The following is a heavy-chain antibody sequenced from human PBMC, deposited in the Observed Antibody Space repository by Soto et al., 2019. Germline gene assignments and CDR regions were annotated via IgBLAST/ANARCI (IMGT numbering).Heavy chain of an antibody. V-gene: IGHV5-51*01. CDR3: ARTAAAGKYYYGMDV. Sequence: LKISCKGSGYSFTNYLIGWVRQMPGKGLECMGIIYPGDSDTRYSPSFQGQVTISADKSISTAYLQWSSLKASDTAMYYCARTAAAGKYYYGMDVWGQGTTVTVSS. J-gene: IGHJ6*02. CDR1: GYSFTNYL. D-gene: IGHD6-13*01. CDR2: IYPGDSDT.